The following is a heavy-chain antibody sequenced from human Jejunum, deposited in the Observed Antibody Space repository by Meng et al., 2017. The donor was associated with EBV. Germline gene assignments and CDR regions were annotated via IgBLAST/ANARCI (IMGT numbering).Heavy chain of an antibody. J-gene: IGHJ4*02. D-gene: IGHD3-22*01. CDR1: GGAISDNDW. CDR2: IYHGGGT. Sequence: LEWRGWGPRWEKPSGTLSLTCFVSGGAISDNDWWSWVRQPPGKGLEWLGEIYHGGGTNYNPSLESRVNISVDKSKNQFSLKLNSVTVADTAVYYCAGNGYYALEYWGPGILVTVSS. V-gene: IGHV4-4*02. CDR3: AGNGYYALEY.